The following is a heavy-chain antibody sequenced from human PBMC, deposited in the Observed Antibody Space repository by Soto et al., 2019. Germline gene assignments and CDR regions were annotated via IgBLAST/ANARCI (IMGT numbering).Heavy chain of an antibody. CDR1: GFTFSSYA. CDR3: ARDQITMIVVVSDAFDI. CDR2: LSYDGSHK. J-gene: IGHJ3*02. Sequence: QVQLVESGGGVVQAGRSLRLSCAASGFTFSSYAMHWVRQAPGKGLEWVAGLSYDGSHKYADSVKGRFTISRDNSKNTMYLQMNSLRPEDTAVYYCARDQITMIVVVSDAFDIWGQGTMVTVSS. D-gene: IGHD3-22*01. V-gene: IGHV3-30*04.